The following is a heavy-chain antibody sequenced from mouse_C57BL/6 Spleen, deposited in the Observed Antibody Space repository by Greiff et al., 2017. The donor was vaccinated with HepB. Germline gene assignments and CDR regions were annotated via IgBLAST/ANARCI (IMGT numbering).Heavy chain of an antibody. Sequence: DVMLVESGEGLVKPGGSLKLSCAASGFTFSSYAMSWVRQTPEKRLEWVAYISSGGDYIYYADTVKGRFTISRDNARNTLYLQMSSLKSEDTAMYYCTRDPLRSWFAYWGQGTLVTVSA. CDR1: GFTFSSYA. V-gene: IGHV5-9-1*02. CDR2: ISSGGDYI. J-gene: IGHJ3*01. CDR3: TRDPLRSWFAY.